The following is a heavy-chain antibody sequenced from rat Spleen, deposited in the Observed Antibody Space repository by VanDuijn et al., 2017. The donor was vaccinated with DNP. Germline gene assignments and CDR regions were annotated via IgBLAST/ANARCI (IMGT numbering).Heavy chain of an antibody. V-gene: IGHV3-3*01. Sequence: EVQLQESGPGLVKPSQSLSLTCSVTGYSITNTYRWNWIRKFPGNKLEWMGYINSAGSTNYNPSLKSRISITRDTSKNQFFLQLNSVTTEDTATYDCAIQWMTMMVMGVMDAWGRGSSVTVAS. D-gene: IGHD1-12*03. CDR1: GYSITNTYR. CDR2: INSAGST. J-gene: IGHJ4*01. CDR3: AIQWMTMMVMGVMDA.